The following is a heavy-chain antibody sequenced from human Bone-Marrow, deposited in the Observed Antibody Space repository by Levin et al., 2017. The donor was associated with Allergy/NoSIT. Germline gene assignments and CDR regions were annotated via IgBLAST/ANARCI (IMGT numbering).Heavy chain of an antibody. CDR3: AKRISGWYYIDF. V-gene: IGHV3-23*01. CDR2: ITGPGDGT. Sequence: LSLTCEASGFAFSAYAMSWVRQAPGKGLEWVSAITGPGDGTFYADSVKGRFTISRDNSKNTLYLQMDSLRAEDTAVYYCAKRISGWYYIDFWGLGTLVTVSS. CDR1: GFAFSAYA. D-gene: IGHD6-19*01. J-gene: IGHJ4*02.